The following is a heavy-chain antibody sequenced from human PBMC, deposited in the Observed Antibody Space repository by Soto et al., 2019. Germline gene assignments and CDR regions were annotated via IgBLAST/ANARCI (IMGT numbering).Heavy chain of an antibody. CDR3: AREPTTAGTVNWFDP. D-gene: IGHD6-13*01. CDR1: GGSISSDY. J-gene: IGHJ5*02. CDR2: VYTSGYS. V-gene: IGHV4-4*07. Sequence: VQLQESGPGLVKPSETLSLICTDSGGSISSDYLSWIRQPAGKGLGWIGRVYTSGYSNSNPSLKSRVTMSVDTSKKQFSLNLSSVTAADTAVYYCAREPTTAGTVNWFDPWGQGTLVTVSS.